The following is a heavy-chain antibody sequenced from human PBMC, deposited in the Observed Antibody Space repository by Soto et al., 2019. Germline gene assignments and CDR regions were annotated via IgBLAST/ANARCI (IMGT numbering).Heavy chain of an antibody. CDR3: TGGLVRGSLGRFDP. CDR2: TYYRSKWYY. CDR1: GDSVSSNSAG. J-gene: IGHJ5*02. Sequence: SQTLSLTCAISGDSVSSNSAGWNWIRQSPSRGLEWLGRTYYRSKWYYDYAEAVKSRITINPDTAKNQISLQLNSVTPEDTAVYYCTGGLVRGSLGRFDPWGQGTLVTVSS. D-gene: IGHD3-10*01. V-gene: IGHV6-1*01.